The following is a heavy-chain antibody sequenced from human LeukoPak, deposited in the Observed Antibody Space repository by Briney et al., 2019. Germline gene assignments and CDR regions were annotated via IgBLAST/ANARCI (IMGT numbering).Heavy chain of an antibody. Sequence: GGSLRLSCAASGFTFSSYGMHWVRQAPGKGLEWVAFIRYDGSNKYYADSVKGRFTISRDNSKNTLYLQMNSLRDEDTAVYYCAKDKGHYGDYVFAFDIWGQGTMVTVSS. CDR3: AKDKGHYGDYVFAFDI. D-gene: IGHD4-17*01. CDR2: IRYDGSNK. J-gene: IGHJ3*02. CDR1: GFTFSSYG. V-gene: IGHV3-30*02.